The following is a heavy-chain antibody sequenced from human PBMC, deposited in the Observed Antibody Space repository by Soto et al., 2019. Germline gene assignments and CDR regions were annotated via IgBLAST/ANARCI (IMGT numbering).Heavy chain of an antibody. J-gene: IGHJ6*02. D-gene: IGHD3-3*01. CDR3: ARDHDFWSGYYGMDV. CDR1: GFPFSDYY. V-gene: IGHV3-11*01. CDR2: ISSSGSTI. Sequence: GGSLRLSCASSGFPFSDYYMSLIRQATGKGLEWVSYISSSGSTIYYADSVKGRFTISRDNAKNSLYLQMNSLRAEDTAAYYCARDHDFWSGYYGMDVWGQGTTVTVSS.